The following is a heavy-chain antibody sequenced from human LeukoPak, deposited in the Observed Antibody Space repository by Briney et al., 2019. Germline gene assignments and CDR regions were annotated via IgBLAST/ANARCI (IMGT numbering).Heavy chain of an antibody. J-gene: IGHJ4*02. Sequence: ASVTVSCTASGYTFTGYYMHWVRQAPGQGLEWMGWINPNSGGTNYAQKFQGRVTMTRDTSISTAYMELSRLRSDDTAVYYCARARRTVVPAAMTLGHWGQGTLVTVSS. D-gene: IGHD2-2*01. CDR3: ARARRTVVPAAMTLGH. V-gene: IGHV1-2*02. CDR2: INPNSGGT. CDR1: GYTFTGYY.